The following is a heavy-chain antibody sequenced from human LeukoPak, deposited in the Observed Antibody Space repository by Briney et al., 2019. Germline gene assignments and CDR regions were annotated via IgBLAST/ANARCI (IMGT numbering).Heavy chain of an antibody. J-gene: IGHJ4*02. CDR1: GFTFSSYA. CDR3: ATHPGGSDYY. D-gene: IGHD2-15*01. CDR2: ITSSGDNT. V-gene: IGHV3-23*01. Sequence: QPGRSLRLSCAASGFTFSSYAMSWVRQAPGKGLEWVSAITSSGDNTHYADSVKGRFTISRDNSKNTLYLQLNSLKAEDTAVYYCATHPGGSDYYWGQGTLVTVSS.